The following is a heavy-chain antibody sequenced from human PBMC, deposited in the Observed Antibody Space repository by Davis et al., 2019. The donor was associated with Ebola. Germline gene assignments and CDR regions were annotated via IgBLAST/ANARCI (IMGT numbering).Heavy chain of an antibody. V-gene: IGHV6-1*01. CDR2: TYYYSKCYN. CDR3: ARGWLRSGFDY. J-gene: IGHJ4*02. Sequence: PSETLSLTCAISVYSFSMNSAGWNWIRQSPSRGLEWLGRTYYYSKCYNDYAVSVKSRITINPDTSKNQFSLQLNSVTPEDTAVYYCARGWLRSGFDYWGQGTLATVSS. CDR1: VYSFSMNSAG. D-gene: IGHD5-12*01.